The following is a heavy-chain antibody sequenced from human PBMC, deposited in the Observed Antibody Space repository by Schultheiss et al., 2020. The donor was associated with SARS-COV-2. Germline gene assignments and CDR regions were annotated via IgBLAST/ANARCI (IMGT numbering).Heavy chain of an antibody. D-gene: IGHD3-3*01. CDR2: IYTSGST. CDR3: ASSYDFWSGSDY. V-gene: IGHV4-4*07. J-gene: IGHJ4*02. Sequence: GSLRLSCTVSGGSISSYYWSWIRQPAGKGLEWIGRIYTSGSTNYNPSLKSRVTMSVDTSKNQFSLKLSSVTAADTAVYYCASSYDFWSGSDYWGQGTLVTVSS. CDR1: GGSISSYY.